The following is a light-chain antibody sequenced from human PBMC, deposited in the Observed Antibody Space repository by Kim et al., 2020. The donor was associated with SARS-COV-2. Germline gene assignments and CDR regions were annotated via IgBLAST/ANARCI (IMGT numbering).Light chain of an antibody. CDR1: ESVNKW. V-gene: IGKV1-5*01. CDR2: DAS. CDR3: QQYNTIPWT. Sequence: ASVGDRVTITCRASESVNKWVAWYQQKPGKAPKFLIMDASSLRSGVPSRFSGSGSGTEFSLTISSLQSDDFATYFCQQYNTIPWTFDQGTKVDIK. J-gene: IGKJ1*01.